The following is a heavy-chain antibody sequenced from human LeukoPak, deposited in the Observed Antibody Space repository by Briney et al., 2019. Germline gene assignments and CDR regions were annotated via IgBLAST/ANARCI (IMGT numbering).Heavy chain of an antibody. V-gene: IGHV3-7*01. CDR3: AKCNTNPGHALDI. J-gene: IGHJ3*02. D-gene: IGHD2/OR15-2a*01. CDR2: IKQDSSSK. Sequence: PGGSLRLSCAASGFTISNYWMKWVRQAPGKGLEWVANIKQDSSSKYYADSVKGRFTISRDNADNSLYLQMNSLRAEDTAVYYCAKCNTNPGHALDIWGQGTMVTVSS. CDR1: GFTISNYW.